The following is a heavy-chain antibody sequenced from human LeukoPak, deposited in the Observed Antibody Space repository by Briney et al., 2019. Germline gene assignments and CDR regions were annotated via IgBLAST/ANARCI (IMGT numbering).Heavy chain of an antibody. J-gene: IGHJ4*02. CDR3: AKGQKRGIAVAGNDY. CDR1: GGSVSSGSYY. D-gene: IGHD6-19*01. CDR2: ISGSGGST. V-gene: IGHV3-23*01. Sequence: ETLSLTCTVSGGSVSSGSYYWSWVRQAPGKGLEWVSAISGSGGSTYYADSVKGRFTISRDNSKNTLYLQMNSLRAEDTAVYYCAKGQKRGIAVAGNDYWGQGTLVTVSS.